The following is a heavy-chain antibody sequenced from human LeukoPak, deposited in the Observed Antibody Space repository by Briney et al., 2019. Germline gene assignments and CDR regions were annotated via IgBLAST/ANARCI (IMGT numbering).Heavy chain of an antibody. CDR3: AKGNYYDSSGPIPPFY. CDR2: ISYDGGNK. J-gene: IGHJ4*02. D-gene: IGHD3-22*01. Sequence: PGGSLRLSCAASGFTFSSYGMHWVRQAPGKGLEWVAVISYDGGNKYYADSVKGRFTISRDNSKNTLYLQMNSLRAEDTAVYYCAKGNYYDSSGPIPPFYWGQGTLVTVSS. CDR1: GFTFSSYG. V-gene: IGHV3-30*18.